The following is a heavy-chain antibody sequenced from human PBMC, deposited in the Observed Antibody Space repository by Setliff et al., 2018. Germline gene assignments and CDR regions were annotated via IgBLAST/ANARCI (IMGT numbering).Heavy chain of an antibody. CDR2: IKSAADGGTI. V-gene: IGHV3-15*01. Sequence: PGGSLRLSCLASGFSFSNTKMSWIRQAPGKGLEWVGRIKSAADGGTIEYAAAVNGRFTVFRDDSKNTLFLQMNSLKTEDTALYYCARADSDSYYPYYFDFWGQGVLVTVSS. J-gene: IGHJ4*02. D-gene: IGHD3-22*01. CDR3: ARADSDSYYPYYFDF. CDR1: GFSFSNTK.